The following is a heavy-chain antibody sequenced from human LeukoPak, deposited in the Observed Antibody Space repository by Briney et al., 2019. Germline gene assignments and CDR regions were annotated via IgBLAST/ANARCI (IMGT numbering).Heavy chain of an antibody. Sequence: GASVTVSCKASGYTFTSYYMHWVRQAPGQGLEWMGIINPSGGSTSYAQKFQGRVTMTRDTSTSTVYMELSSLSSEDTAVYYCARGGRERYSSGWTDAFDIWGQGTMVTVSS. D-gene: IGHD6-19*01. CDR1: GYTFTSYY. J-gene: IGHJ3*02. CDR2: INPSGGST. CDR3: ARGGRERYSSGWTDAFDI. V-gene: IGHV1-46*01.